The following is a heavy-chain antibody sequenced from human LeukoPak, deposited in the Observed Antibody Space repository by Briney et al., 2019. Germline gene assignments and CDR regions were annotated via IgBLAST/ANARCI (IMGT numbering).Heavy chain of an antibody. V-gene: IGHV3-23*01. CDR2: ISGSGGST. CDR1: GFTFSSYA. Sequence: GASLRLSCAASGFTFSSYAMSWVRQAPGKGLEWVSAISGSGGSTYYAGSVKGRFTISRDNSKNTLYLQMNSLRAEDTAVYYCAKDGRASGVRGEIDYWGQGTLVTVSS. J-gene: IGHJ4*02. D-gene: IGHD3-10*01. CDR3: AKDGRASGVRGEIDY.